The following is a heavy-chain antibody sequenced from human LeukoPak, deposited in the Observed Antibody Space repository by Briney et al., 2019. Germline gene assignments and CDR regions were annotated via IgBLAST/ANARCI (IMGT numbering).Heavy chain of an antibody. CDR3: ARRWYHSSYNWFDP. Sequence: GESLKISCKGSGYSFTNYWIDWVRQMPGKGLEWMGIIYPGDSDTRYSPSFQGQVTISADKSISTAYLQWSSLKASDTAMYYCARRWYHSSYNWFDPWGQGTLVTVSS. J-gene: IGHJ5*02. D-gene: IGHD3-22*01. CDR1: GYSFTNYW. V-gene: IGHV5-51*01. CDR2: IYPGDSDT.